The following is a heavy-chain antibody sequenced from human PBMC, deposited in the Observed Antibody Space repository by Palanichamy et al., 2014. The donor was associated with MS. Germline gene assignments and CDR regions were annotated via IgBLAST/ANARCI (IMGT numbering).Heavy chain of an antibody. CDR2: ISWNSGAI. V-gene: IGHV3-9*01. CDR3: AKDKNHDDALDI. D-gene: IGHD1-14*01. Sequence: EVQLVESGGGLVQPGRSLRLSCAASGFTFDDYAMHWVRQAPGKGLEWVSGISWNSGAIGYADSVKGRFTISRDNAKNSLYLQMNGLRAEDTTLYYCAKDKNHDDALDIWGQGTMVTVSS. J-gene: IGHJ3*02. CDR1: GFTFDDYA.